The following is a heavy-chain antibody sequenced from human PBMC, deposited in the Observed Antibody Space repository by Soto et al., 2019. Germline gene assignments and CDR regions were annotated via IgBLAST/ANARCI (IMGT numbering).Heavy chain of an antibody. Sequence: SETLSLTCTVSGGSISSSSYYWGWIRQPPGKGLEWIGSIYYSGSTYYNPSLKSRVTISVDTSKNQFSLKLGSVTAADTAVYYCARVLPAASFPYNWFDPWGQGTLVTVSS. CDR1: GGSISSSSYY. V-gene: IGHV4-39*01. D-gene: IGHD2-2*01. CDR2: IYYSGST. CDR3: ARVLPAASFPYNWFDP. J-gene: IGHJ5*02.